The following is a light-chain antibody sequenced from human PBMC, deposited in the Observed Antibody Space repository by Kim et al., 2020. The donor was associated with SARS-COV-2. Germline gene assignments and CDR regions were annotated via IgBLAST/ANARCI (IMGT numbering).Light chain of an antibody. V-gene: IGLV2-8*01. CDR3: SSYAGSNNYV. J-gene: IGLJ1*01. Sequence: QSLTLPHTRASSDVATSNSVPWYQQHPGKPPKPIIYEVTKRPSGVPDRFSGSKSGNTASLTVSGLQAEDEAEYYCSSYAGSNNYVSGTGTKVTVL. CDR2: EVT. CDR1: SSDVATSNS.